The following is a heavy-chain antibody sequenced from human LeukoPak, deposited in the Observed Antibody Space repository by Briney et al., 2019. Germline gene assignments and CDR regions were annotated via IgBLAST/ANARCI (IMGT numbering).Heavy chain of an antibody. CDR3: ARERGYYYDSSGYYLFDY. V-gene: IGHV1-69*04. Sequence: SVKVSCKASGGTFSSYAISWVRQAPGQGLEWMGRIIPILGIASYAQKFQGRVTITADKSTSTAYMELSSLRSEDTAVYYCARERGYYYDSSGYYLFDYWGQGTLVTVSS. J-gene: IGHJ4*02. D-gene: IGHD3-22*01. CDR2: IIPILGIA. CDR1: GGTFSSYA.